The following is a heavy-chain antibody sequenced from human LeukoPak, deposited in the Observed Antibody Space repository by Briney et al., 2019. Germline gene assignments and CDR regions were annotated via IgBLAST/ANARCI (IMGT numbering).Heavy chain of an antibody. CDR2: ISGSGGST. V-gene: IGHV3-23*01. Sequence: GGSLRLSCAASGFTFSSYAMSWVRQAPGKGLEWVSAISGSGGSTYYADSVKGRFTISRDNSKNTLYLQMDSLRAEDTAVYYCAKSTDSSGWYHDAFDIWGQGTMATVSS. CDR1: GFTFSSYA. J-gene: IGHJ3*02. D-gene: IGHD6-19*01. CDR3: AKSTDSSGWYHDAFDI.